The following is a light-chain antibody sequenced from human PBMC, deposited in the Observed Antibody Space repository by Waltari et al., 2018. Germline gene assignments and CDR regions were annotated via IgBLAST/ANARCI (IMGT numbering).Light chain of an antibody. CDR2: DEN. CDR3: NTRDISGDHLV. J-gene: IGLJ1*01. Sequence: SSEMTQEPAVSVALGQTVRITCQGGGLTTFYANWYQQKPGQPPLLVTYDENNRPSGIPDRFSGSRSGNTASLTISGAQAEDEADYYCNTRDISGDHLVFGSGTKVTVL. V-gene: IGLV3-19*01. CDR1: GLTTFY.